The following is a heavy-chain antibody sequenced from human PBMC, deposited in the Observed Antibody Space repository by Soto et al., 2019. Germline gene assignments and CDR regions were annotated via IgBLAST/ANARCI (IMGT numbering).Heavy chain of an antibody. D-gene: IGHD3-22*01. CDR2: ISYDGSNK. CDR3: ARDSPPGYYDSSGYFDY. V-gene: IGHV3-30-3*01. CDR1: GFTFSSYA. J-gene: IGHJ4*02. Sequence: ESGGGVVQPGRSLRLSCAASGFTFSSYAMHWVRQAPGKGLEWVAVISYDGSNKYYADSVKGRFTISRDNSKNTLYLQMNSLRAEDTAVYYCARDSPPGYYDSSGYFDYWGQGTLVTVSS.